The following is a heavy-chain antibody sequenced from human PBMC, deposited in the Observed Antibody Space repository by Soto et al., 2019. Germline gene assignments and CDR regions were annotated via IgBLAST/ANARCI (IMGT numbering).Heavy chain of an antibody. Sequence: GESLKISCKGSGYSFTSYWISWVRQMPGKGLEWMGRIDPIDSHTTYSPSFQGHVTISTDKSINTAYLQCSSLKASDTAMYYCARRYCSSATCPRNYYGMDVWGQGTTVTVSS. D-gene: IGHD2-2*01. CDR1: GYSFTSYW. V-gene: IGHV5-10-1*01. CDR3: ARRYCSSATCPRNYYGMDV. J-gene: IGHJ6*02. CDR2: IDPIDSHT.